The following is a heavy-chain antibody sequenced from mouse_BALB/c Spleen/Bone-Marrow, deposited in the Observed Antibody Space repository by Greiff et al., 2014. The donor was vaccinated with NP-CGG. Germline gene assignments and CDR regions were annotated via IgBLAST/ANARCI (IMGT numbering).Heavy chain of an antibody. D-gene: IGHD2-1*01. Sequence: EVKLVESGPGLVKPSQSLSLTCSVAGYSITSDYVWNWIRQFPGNKLEWTGYISYSGLTSYNPSLKSRFSITRDTSKDQFFLQLNSVTTEDTATYYCARWGGNYVGYYAMDYWGQGTSVTVSS. CDR2: ISYSGLT. V-gene: IGHV3-2*02. J-gene: IGHJ4*01. CDR1: GYSITSDYV. CDR3: ARWGGNYVGYYAMDY.